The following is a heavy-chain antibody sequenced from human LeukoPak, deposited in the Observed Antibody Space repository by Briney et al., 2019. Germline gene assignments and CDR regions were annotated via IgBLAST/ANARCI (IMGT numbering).Heavy chain of an antibody. CDR3: ARGYYYDSTGYNPFDY. Sequence: GGSLRLSCAASGFTFSTHSMNWVRQAPGKGLEWVSSISSGSSYIYYSDSVKGRFTTSRDNAKNSLYLQMNTLRAEDTAVYYCARGYYYDSTGYNPFDYWGQGTLVTVSS. CDR2: ISSGSSYI. CDR1: GFTFSTHS. V-gene: IGHV3-21*01. J-gene: IGHJ4*02. D-gene: IGHD3-22*01.